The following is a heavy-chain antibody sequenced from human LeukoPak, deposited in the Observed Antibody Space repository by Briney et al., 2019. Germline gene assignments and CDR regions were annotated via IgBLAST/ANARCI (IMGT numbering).Heavy chain of an antibody. V-gene: IGHV3-23*01. CDR1: GFTFSSCA. J-gene: IGHJ4*02. D-gene: IGHD2-21*01. CDR3: ASKIPGLGAPI. CDR2: ISGSGGST. Sequence: GGSLRLSCAASGFTFSSCAMSWVRQAPGKGLEWVSAISGSGGSTYYADSVKGRFTISRDNSRNTLYLQMNSLRAEDTAVYYCASKIPGLGAPIWGQGTLVTVSS.